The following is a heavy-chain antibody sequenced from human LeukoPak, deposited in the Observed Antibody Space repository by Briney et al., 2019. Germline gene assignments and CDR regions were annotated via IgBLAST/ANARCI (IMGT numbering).Heavy chain of an antibody. CDR2: IYDGGIT. J-gene: IGHJ4*02. CDR3: ARDRDYSGSGSPDS. V-gene: IGHV3-66*01. D-gene: IGHD3-10*01. CDR1: GFIMSNNY. Sequence: GGSLRLSCAASGFIMSNNYMSWVRQAPGKGPEWVSVIYDGGITYYTDSVKGRFTISRDDSTNTLHLQMNSLRVDDTAVYYCARDRDYSGSGSPDSSGQGTLVTVS.